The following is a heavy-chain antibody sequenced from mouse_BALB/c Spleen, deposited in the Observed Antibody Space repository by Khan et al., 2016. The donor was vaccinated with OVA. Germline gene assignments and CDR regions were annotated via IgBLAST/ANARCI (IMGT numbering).Heavy chain of an antibody. D-gene: IGHD2-13*01. Sequence: EVELVESGGDLVKPGGSLKLSCEASGFTFSDYYMYWVRQSPEKRLEWVATISDGSTYIYYLDNVKGRFTISRDNAKNNLYLQMSSLKSEDTAMYYCTRGYYGDPFAYWGQGTLVTVS. V-gene: IGHV5-4*02. CDR3: TRGYYGDPFAY. J-gene: IGHJ3*01. CDR2: ISDGSTYI. CDR1: GFTFSDYY.